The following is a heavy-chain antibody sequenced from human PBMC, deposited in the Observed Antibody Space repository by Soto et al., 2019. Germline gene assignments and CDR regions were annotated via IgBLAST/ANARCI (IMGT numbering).Heavy chain of an antibody. D-gene: IGHD2-8*01. CDR2: IRSKANSYAT. Sequence: EVQLVESGGGLVQPGGSLKLSCAASGFTFSGSAMHWVRQASGKGLEWVGRIRSKANSYATTYAASAKGRFTISRDDSKNTAYLQMNSLKTEDTAVYYCTRRDGLDYWGQGTLVTVSS. J-gene: IGHJ4*02. V-gene: IGHV3-73*02. CDR3: TRRDGLDY. CDR1: GFTFSGSA.